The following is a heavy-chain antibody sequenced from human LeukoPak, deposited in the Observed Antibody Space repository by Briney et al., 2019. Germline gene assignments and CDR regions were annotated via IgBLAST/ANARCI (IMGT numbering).Heavy chain of an antibody. D-gene: IGHD4-17*01. CDR2: IYYSGST. CDR3: ARGPTVHYGMDV. Sequence: SETLSLTCTVSGGSISSSSYYWGWIRQPPGKGLEWIGSIYYSGSTYYNPSLKSRVTISVDTSKNQFSLKLSSVTAADTAVYYCARGPTVHYGMDVWGQGTTVTVSS. CDR1: GGSISSSSYY. J-gene: IGHJ6*02. V-gene: IGHV4-39*07.